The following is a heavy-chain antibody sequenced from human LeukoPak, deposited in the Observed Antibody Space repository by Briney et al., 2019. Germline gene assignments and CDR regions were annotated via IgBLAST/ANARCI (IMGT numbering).Heavy chain of an antibody. D-gene: IGHD3-10*01. CDR3: ARDLSYYGSGSYFFDY. V-gene: IGHV1-2*02. CDR1: GYTFTDCH. CDR2: INPNSGGT. J-gene: IGHJ4*02. Sequence: GASVKVSCKASGYTFTDCHMHWVRQAPGQGLEWMGWINPNSGGTNYAQKFQGRVTMTRDTSISTAYMELSRLRSDDTAVYYCARDLSYYGSGSYFFDYRGQGTLVTVSS.